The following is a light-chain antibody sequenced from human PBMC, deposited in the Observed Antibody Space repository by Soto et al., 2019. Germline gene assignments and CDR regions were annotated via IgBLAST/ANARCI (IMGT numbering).Light chain of an antibody. V-gene: IGLV2-14*01. Sequence: QSVLTQPASVSGSPGQSITISCTGTSSDVGGYNYVSWYQQHPGRAPKLMIYEVSNRPSGVSNRFSGSRSDNTASLTISGLQAEDEADYYCSSYTSSSTRVFGTGTKVTVL. J-gene: IGLJ1*01. CDR3: SSYTSSSTRV. CDR2: EVS. CDR1: SSDVGGYNY.